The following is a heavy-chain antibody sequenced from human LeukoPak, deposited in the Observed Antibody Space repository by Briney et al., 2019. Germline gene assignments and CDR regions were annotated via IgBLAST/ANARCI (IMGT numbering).Heavy chain of an antibody. CDR2: INPSGGST. D-gene: IGHD3-3*01. CDR3: ARDVAERSITIFGVAIYYYYYMDV. CDR1: GYTFTSYY. J-gene: IGHJ6*03. V-gene: IGHV1-46*01. Sequence: ASVKVSCKASGYTFTSYYMHWVRQAPGQGLEWMGIINPSGGSTSYAQKFQGRVTMTRDMATSTVYMELSSLRSEDTAVYYCARDVAERSITIFGVAIYYYYYMDVWGKGTTVTVSS.